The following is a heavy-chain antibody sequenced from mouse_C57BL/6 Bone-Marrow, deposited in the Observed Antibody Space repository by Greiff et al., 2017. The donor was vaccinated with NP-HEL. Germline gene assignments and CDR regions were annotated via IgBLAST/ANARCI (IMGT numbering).Heavy chain of an antibody. CDR2: IDPETGGT. CDR3: TRGLLRR. D-gene: IGHD1-1*01. V-gene: IGHV1-15*01. CDR1: GYTFTDYE. J-gene: IGHJ3*02. Sequence: QVQLQQSGAELVRPGASVTLSCKASGYTFTDYEMHWVKQTPVHGLEWIGAIDPETGGTAYNQKFKGKAILTADKYSSTAYMELRSLTSEDSAVYYCTRGLLRRWGQGTLVTVSA.